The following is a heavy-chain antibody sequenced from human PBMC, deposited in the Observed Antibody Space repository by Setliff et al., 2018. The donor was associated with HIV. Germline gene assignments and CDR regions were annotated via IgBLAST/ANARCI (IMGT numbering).Heavy chain of an antibody. V-gene: IGHV4-38-2*01. D-gene: IGHD3-10*01. Sequence: CAVSGFSISSGFFWGWVRQPPGKGLEWIGSIYQSGTTYYNPALKSRVTISVDTSKNLFSLKLDFVTAADTAVYHCARRADYDGSGSPFDYWGQGTLVTVSS. CDR1: GFSISSGFF. CDR2: IYQSGTT. J-gene: IGHJ4*02. CDR3: ARRADYDGSGSPFDY.